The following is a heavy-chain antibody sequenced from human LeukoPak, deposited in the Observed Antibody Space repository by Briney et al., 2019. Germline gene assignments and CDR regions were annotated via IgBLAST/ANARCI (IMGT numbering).Heavy chain of an antibody. J-gene: IGHJ4*02. D-gene: IGHD2-15*01. CDR1: GGSFSGYY. V-gene: IGHV4-34*01. Sequence: SETLSLTCAVYGGSFSGYYWSWIRQPPGKGLEWIGGINHSGSTNYNPSLKSRVTISVDTSKNQFSLKLSSVTAADTAVYYCARRARRCSGGSCYFDYWGQGTLVTVSS. CDR2: INHSGST. CDR3: ARRARRCSGGSCYFDY.